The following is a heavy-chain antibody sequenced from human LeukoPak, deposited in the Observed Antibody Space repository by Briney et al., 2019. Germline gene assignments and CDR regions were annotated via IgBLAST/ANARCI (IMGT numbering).Heavy chain of an antibody. CDR2: IKQDGSEK. Sequence: GGSLRLSCAASGFSFSSFWMSWVRQASGKGLEWVANIKQDGSEKYYVDSVKGRFTISRDNAKNSLYLQMNSLGAEDTAVYYCAEGGYYGSSGDFDYWGQGTLVTVSS. J-gene: IGHJ4*02. CDR3: AEGGYYGSSGDFDY. CDR1: GFSFSSFW. D-gene: IGHD1-26*01. V-gene: IGHV3-7*01.